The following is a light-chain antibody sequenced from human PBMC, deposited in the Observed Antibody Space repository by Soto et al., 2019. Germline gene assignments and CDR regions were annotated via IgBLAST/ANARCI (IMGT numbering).Light chain of an antibody. CDR2: AAS. Sequence: DIQMTQSPSSLSASVGDRVTITCRASQSVSANLNWYQHKPGKSPELLVYAASSLQSGVPSRFSGSGSGTDFTLTISSLQPEDSGSYYCQQSYNIPYTFGQGTRLEIK. V-gene: IGKV1-39*01. CDR3: QQSYNIPYT. J-gene: IGKJ2*01. CDR1: QSVSAN.